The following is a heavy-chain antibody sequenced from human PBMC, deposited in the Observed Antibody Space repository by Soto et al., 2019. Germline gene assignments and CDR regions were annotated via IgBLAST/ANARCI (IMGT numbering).Heavy chain of an antibody. Sequence: QVQLVQSGGEVKKPGASVKVSCKTSGYTFANYDFSWVRQAPGQGLEWMGWVSNKNGVTSYAEKFRDRVTITTDTSTSTVYMELRSLTSDDTAVYFCARERLNTGWYGFDYWGQGAQVTVFS. CDR2: VSNKNGVT. CDR3: ARERLNTGWYGFDY. CDR1: GYTFANYD. V-gene: IGHV1-18*04. D-gene: IGHD6-19*01. J-gene: IGHJ4*02.